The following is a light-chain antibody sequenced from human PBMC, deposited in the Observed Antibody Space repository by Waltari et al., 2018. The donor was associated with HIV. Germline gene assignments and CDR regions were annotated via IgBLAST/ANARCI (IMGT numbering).Light chain of an antibody. J-gene: IGKJ1*01. Sequence: DIVMIQSPDSLAVSLGERATINCKSSQSVLYSSNNKNYLAWYQQKPGQPPKLLIYWASTRESGVPDRFSGSGSGTDFTLTINSLQAEDAAVYYCQQYYNSPQTFGQGPKVEI. CDR1: QSVLYSSNNKNY. CDR2: WAS. CDR3: QQYYNSPQT. V-gene: IGKV4-1*01.